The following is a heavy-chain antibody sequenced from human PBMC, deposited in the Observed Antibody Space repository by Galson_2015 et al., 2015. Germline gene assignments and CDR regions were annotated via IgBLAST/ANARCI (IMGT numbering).Heavy chain of an antibody. Sequence: QSGAEVTKPGESLTISCTGSGCSFTSYWIGWVRQMLGKGLEWMGIIYPGDSDTRYSPSFQGQVTISADKSISTAYLQWSSLKASDTAMYYCARGIGYCSGGSCYGFDPWGQGTLVTVSS. J-gene: IGHJ5*02. CDR3: ARGIGYCSGGSCYGFDP. CDR1: GCSFTSYW. V-gene: IGHV5-51*01. CDR2: IYPGDSDT. D-gene: IGHD2-15*01.